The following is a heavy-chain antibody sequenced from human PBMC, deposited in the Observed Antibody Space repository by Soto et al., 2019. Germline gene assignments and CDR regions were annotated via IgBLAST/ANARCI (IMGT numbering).Heavy chain of an antibody. D-gene: IGHD5-12*01. CDR1: GASISGGSYY. CDR3: VRDQYSGYDFAL. J-gene: IGHJ5*02. CDR2: IPSRGRP. Sequence: SETLSLTCSVSGASISGGSYYWSWVRQPPGKGLEWIGYIPSRGRPFYNPSLTSRGTISADSSKNQLSLQLTSVTAADTAVYYCVRDQYSGYDFALWGQGNLVTVSS. V-gene: IGHV4-30-4*01.